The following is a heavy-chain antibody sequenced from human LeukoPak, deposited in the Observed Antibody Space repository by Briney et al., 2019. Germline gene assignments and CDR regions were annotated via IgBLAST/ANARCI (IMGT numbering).Heavy chain of an antibody. V-gene: IGHV3-30-3*02. Sequence: PGRSLRLSCAASGFTFSSYAMHWVRQAPGKGLEWVTVISYDGSDKYYADSVKGRFTIFRDNSKNALYLQMNSLRAEDTAVYYCAKELERYFDWWGQGTLVTVSS. J-gene: IGHJ4*02. CDR3: AKELERYFDW. D-gene: IGHD3-9*01. CDR2: ISYDGSDK. CDR1: GFTFSSYA.